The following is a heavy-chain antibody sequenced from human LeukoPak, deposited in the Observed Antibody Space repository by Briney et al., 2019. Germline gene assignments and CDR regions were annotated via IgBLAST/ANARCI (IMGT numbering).Heavy chain of an antibody. CDR3: ARGTYYYDSSGYYSVGPFDY. CDR1: GGSISSYY. J-gene: IGHJ4*02. CDR2: IYYSGST. V-gene: IGHV4-59*01. D-gene: IGHD3-22*01. Sequence: PSETLSLTCTVSGGSISSYYWSWIRQPPGKGLEWIGYIYYSGSTNYNPSLKSRVTISVDTSKNQFSLKLSSVTAADTAVYYCARGTYYYDSSGYYSVGPFDYWGQGTLVTVSS.